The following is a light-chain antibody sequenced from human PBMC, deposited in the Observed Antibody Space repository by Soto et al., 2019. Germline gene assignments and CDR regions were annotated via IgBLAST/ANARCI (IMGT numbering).Light chain of an antibody. CDR1: QSISNW. CDR3: QQYNTYWT. J-gene: IGKJ1*01. CDR2: DVS. Sequence: DLQMTESPSTLSASVGDRVTITCRASQSISNWLAWYQQKPGKAPKVLIYDVSNLETGVPSRFSGSGSGTEFTLTISSLQPDDFATYYCQQYNTYWTFGQGTKVDIK. V-gene: IGKV1-5*01.